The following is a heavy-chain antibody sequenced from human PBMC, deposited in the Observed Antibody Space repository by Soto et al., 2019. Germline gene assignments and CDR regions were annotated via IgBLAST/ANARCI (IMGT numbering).Heavy chain of an antibody. CDR3: ARDGAGLRFLEWLLYLDY. D-gene: IGHD3-3*01. CDR2: INPNSGGT. Sequence: GASVKVSCKASGYTFTGYYMHWVRQAPGQGLEWMGWINPNSGGTNYAQKFQGWVTMTRDTSISTAYMELSRLRSDDTAVYYCARDGAGLRFLEWLLYLDYWGQGTLVTVSS. CDR1: GYTFTGYY. V-gene: IGHV1-2*04. J-gene: IGHJ4*02.